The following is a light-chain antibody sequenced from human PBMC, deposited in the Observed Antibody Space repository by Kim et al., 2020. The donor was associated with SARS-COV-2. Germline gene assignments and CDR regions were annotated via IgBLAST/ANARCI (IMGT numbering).Light chain of an antibody. CDR1: QSVNSH. CDR2: DAS. V-gene: IGKV3-11*01. J-gene: IGKJ2*01. CDR3: QQRRNWPSWYT. Sequence: EIVLTQSPSTLSLSPGERVTLSCRASQSVNSHLAWYQQKPGQAPRLLIYDASNRATGIPARFSGSGSETDFTLTISSLAPEDFAFYYCQQRRNWPSWYTFGQGKKLE.